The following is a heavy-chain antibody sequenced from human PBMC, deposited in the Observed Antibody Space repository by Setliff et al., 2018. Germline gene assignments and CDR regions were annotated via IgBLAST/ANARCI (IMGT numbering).Heavy chain of an antibody. CDR3: AKDMTGWGSFDY. CDR1: GFNFSIYT. D-gene: IGHD3-9*01. Sequence: PGGSLRLSCAASGFNFSIYTMTWVRQAPGKGLEWVSSIIGNGHTDYADSVKGRFTISRDNSRNTLYLHMNSLRGEDSAVYYCAKDMTGWGSFDYWGQGILVTVSS. J-gene: IGHJ4*02. V-gene: IGHV3-23*01. CDR2: IIGNGHT.